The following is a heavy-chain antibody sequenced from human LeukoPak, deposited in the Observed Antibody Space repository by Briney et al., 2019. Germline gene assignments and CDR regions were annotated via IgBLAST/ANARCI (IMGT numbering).Heavy chain of an antibody. CDR3: ARGFLELRNYYYYYMDV. J-gene: IGHJ6*03. V-gene: IGHV1-69*05. CDR1: GGTFSSYA. Sequence: ASVKVSCKASGGTFSSYAISWVRQAPGQGLEWMGRIIPIFGTANYAQKFQGRVTITTDESTSTAYMELSSLRSEDTAVYYCARGFLELRNYYYYYMDVWGKGTTVTVSS. CDR2: IIPIFGTA. D-gene: IGHD1-7*01.